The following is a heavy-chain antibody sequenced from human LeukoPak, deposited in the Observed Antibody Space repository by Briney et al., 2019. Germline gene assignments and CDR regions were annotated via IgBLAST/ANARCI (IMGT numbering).Heavy chain of an antibody. CDR2: IWYDGSNK. V-gene: IGHV3-33*01. CDR1: GFTFSSYG. Sequence: GGSLRLSCAASGFTFSSYGMHWVRQAPGKGLEWVAVIWYDGSNKYYADSVKGRFTISRGNSKNTLYLQMNSLRAEDTAVYYCARDRWLEGALDYWGQGTLVTVSS. CDR3: ARDRWLEGALDY. J-gene: IGHJ4*02. D-gene: IGHD6-19*01.